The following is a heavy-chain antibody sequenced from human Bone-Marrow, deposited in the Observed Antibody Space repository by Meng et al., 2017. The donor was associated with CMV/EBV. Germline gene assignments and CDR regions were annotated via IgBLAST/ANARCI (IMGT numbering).Heavy chain of an antibody. J-gene: IGHJ5*02. V-gene: IGHV5-51*01. CDR3: ARQYITASTLSMVSFDP. CDR1: GYRFADFW. D-gene: IGHD2/OR15-2a*01. CDR2: IYPDNSDT. Sequence: GESLKISCKGSGYRFADFWIGWVRRMPGKGLEWLAIIYPDNSDTRYSPSFRGQVSISADKSISTVYLQWDSLKASDTAIYYCARQYITASTLSMVSFDPWGQGTLATVSS.